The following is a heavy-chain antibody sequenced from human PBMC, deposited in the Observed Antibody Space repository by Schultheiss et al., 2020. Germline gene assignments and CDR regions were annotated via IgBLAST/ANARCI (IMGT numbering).Heavy chain of an antibody. CDR2: ISYDGSNK. V-gene: IGHV3-30*03. Sequence: GESLKISCAASGFTFSSYGMHWVRQAPGKGLEWVAVISYDGSNKYYADSVKGRFTISRDNAKNSLYLQMNSLRAEDTALYYCARAYSGYDPEDYWGQGTLVNVYS. D-gene: IGHD5-12*01. J-gene: IGHJ4*02. CDR3: ARAYSGYDPEDY. CDR1: GFTFSSYG.